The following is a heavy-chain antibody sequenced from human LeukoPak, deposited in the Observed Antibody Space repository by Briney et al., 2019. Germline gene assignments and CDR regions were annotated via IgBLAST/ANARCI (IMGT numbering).Heavy chain of an antibody. Sequence: ASVKVSRKCSVYTFTGYYMDWVRQAPGQGLEWMGWINPNSGGTNNAQKFQGRVTMTRDRAISTASMELSRLRSDDTAVYYCARAARDSRSYGSGSVPFDYWGQGTLVTVSS. D-gene: IGHD6-6*01. CDR1: VYTFTGYY. CDR2: INPNSGGT. CDR3: ARAARDSRSYGSGSVPFDY. V-gene: IGHV1-2*02. J-gene: IGHJ4*02.